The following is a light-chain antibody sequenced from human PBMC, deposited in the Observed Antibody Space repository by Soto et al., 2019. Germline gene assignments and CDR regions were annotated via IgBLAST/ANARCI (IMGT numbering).Light chain of an antibody. Sequence: DIQMTQSPSTLSASVGDRVTITCRASQSIRSWLAWYQQKPGKAPKLLIYKASTLESGVPSRFSGPGSGTESTLAISSLQPDDFATYHCQQYFSYPYTFGQGTKLEIK. V-gene: IGKV1-5*03. CDR2: KAS. CDR1: QSIRSW. J-gene: IGKJ2*01. CDR3: QQYFSYPYT.